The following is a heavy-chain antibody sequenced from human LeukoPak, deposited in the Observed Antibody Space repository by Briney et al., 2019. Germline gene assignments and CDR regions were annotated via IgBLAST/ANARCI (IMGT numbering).Heavy chain of an antibody. CDR2: IYRSGST. CDR3: VREYDS. V-gene: IGHV4-38-2*02. CDR1: GYSISSGYY. J-gene: IGHJ4*02. Sequence: SETLSLTCTVSGYSISSGYYWGWIRQPSGEGLEWIGSIYRSGSTDYNPSLKSRATISLDTAKNQFSLKVTSVAAADTAVYYCVREYDSWGQGTLVTVSS.